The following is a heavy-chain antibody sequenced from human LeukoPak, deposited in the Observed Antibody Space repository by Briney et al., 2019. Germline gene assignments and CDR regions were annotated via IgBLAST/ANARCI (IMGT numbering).Heavy chain of an antibody. CDR2: INSDGSST. Sequence: GGSLRLSCAASGFTFSSYWMHWVRQAPGKGLVWVSRINSDGSSTSYADSVKGRFTISRDNAKNTLYLQMNSLRAEDTAVYYCARGLYGSGSPYYFDYWGQGTLVTVSS. J-gene: IGHJ4*02. CDR1: GFTFSSYW. CDR3: ARGLYGSGSPYYFDY. D-gene: IGHD3-10*01. V-gene: IGHV3-74*01.